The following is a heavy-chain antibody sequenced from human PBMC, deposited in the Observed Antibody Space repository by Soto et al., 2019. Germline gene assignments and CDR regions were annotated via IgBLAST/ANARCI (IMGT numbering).Heavy chain of an antibody. V-gene: IGHV4-59*01. D-gene: IGHD6-25*01. J-gene: IGHJ3*02. CDR2: IYSSGST. CDR3: AGGAAAFDI. Sequence: SETLSLTCTVSGGSIRSYYWSWIRQPPGKGLEWIGYIYSSGSTNYNPSLKSRVTISVDTSKSQFSLKLSSVTAADTAVYYCAGGAAAFDIWGRGTMVTVSS. CDR1: GGSIRSYY.